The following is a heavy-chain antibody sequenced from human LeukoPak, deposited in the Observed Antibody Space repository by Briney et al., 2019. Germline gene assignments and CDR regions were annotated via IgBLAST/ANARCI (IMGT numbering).Heavy chain of an antibody. D-gene: IGHD3-16*02. V-gene: IGHV1-18*01. CDR2: ISAYNGNT. CDR3: ARGGYTRGAPDAFDI. Sequence: ASVKVSCKASGYTFSSYGISWVRQAPGQGLEWMGWISAYNGNTNYAQKLQGRVTMTTDTSTSTAYMELRSLRSDDTAVYYCARGGYTRGAPDAFDIWGQGTMVTVSS. CDR1: GYTFSSYG. J-gene: IGHJ3*02.